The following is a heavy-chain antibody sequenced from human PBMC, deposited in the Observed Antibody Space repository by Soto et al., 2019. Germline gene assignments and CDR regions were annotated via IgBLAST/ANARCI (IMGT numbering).Heavy chain of an antibody. CDR2: VDTGNGNT. CDR3: ARDGKWDLRGVEAQQGDYFDY. J-gene: IGHJ4*02. V-gene: IGHV1-3*04. D-gene: IGHD1-26*01. Sequence: QVQLVQSGAEVRKPGASVKVSCKPSGYTFTNYALHWVRQAPGQSLEWMGWVDTGNGNTKYSQKFQDRRTITRDSFAGTAAMELNSLKSEDTAVYYCARDGKWDLRGVEAQQGDYFDYWGRGTLVTVCS. CDR1: GYTFTNYA.